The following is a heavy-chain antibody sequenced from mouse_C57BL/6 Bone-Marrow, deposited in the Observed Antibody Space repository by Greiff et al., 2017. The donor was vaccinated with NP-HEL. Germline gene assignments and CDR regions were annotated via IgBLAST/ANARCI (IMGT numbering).Heavy chain of an antibody. V-gene: IGHV5-6*01. CDR1: GFTFSSYG. Sequence: EVQGVESGGDLVKPGGSLKLSCAASGFTFSSYGMSWVRQTPDKRLEWVATISSGGSYTYSPDSVKGRFTISRDNAKNTLYLQMSSLKSEDTAMSYCASPYDYDVAWFAYWGQGTLVTVSA. CDR3: ASPYDYDVAWFAY. CDR2: ISSGGSYT. D-gene: IGHD2-4*01. J-gene: IGHJ3*01.